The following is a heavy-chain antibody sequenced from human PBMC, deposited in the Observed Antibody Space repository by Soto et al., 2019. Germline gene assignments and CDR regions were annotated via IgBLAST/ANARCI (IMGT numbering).Heavy chain of an antibody. CDR2: IIPIFGTA. D-gene: IGHD6-19*01. V-gene: IGHV1-69*06. CDR3: AAEVIAGAGTISFDY. J-gene: IGHJ4*01. Sequence: ASVKVSCKASGGTFSSYAISWVRQAPGQGLEWMRGIIPIFGTANYAQKFQGRVTITADKSTSTAYMELSSLRSEDTAVYYCAAEVIAGAGTISFDYGGKEPW. CDR1: GGTFSSYA.